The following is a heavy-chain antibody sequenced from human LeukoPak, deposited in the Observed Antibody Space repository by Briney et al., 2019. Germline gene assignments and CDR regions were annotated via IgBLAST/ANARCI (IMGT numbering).Heavy chain of an antibody. J-gene: IGHJ3*02. CDR3: ARVTAAGTWTFDI. Sequence: GASVTVSCTASGDTFIINDINWVRQAPGQGLEWMGWMNPNSGNTGYAQKFRGRVTMTGNISITTAYMELTDLRSEDTAVYYCARVTAAGTWTFDIWGQGTTVTVSS. CDR1: GDTFIIND. V-gene: IGHV1-8*02. CDR2: MNPNSGNT. D-gene: IGHD6-13*01.